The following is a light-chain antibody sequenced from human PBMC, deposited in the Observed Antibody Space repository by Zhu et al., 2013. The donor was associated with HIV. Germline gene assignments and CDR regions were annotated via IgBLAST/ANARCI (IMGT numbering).Light chain of an antibody. J-gene: IGLJ1*01. CDR1: NIGDKS. Sequence: SYELTQPPSVSVAPGKTATITCGGDNIGDKSVHWYQQKPGQAPVLVVHDDSERPSGIPERFSGSNSGNTATLTISRVEAGDEADYYCQVWDSSSDHYVFGTGTKVTVL. V-gene: IGLV3-21*03. CDR3: QVWDSSSDHYV. CDR2: DDS.